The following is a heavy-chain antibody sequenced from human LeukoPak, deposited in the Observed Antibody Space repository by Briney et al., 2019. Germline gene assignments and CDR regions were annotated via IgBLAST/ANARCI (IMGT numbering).Heavy chain of an antibody. CDR3: ARVRNGDYWLSDAMDV. J-gene: IGHJ6*02. CDR1: GFTFSSYG. V-gene: IGHV3-30*02. Sequence: GGSLRLSCAASGFTFSSYGMHWVRQAPGKGLEWVAFIRYDGSNKYYADSVKGRFTISRDNSKNTLYLQMNSLRAEDTAVYYCARVRNGDYWLSDAMDVWGQGTTVTVSS. CDR2: IRYDGSNK. D-gene: IGHD4-17*01.